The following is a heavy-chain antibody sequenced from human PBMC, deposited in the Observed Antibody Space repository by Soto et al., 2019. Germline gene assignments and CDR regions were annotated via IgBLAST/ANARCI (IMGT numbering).Heavy chain of an antibody. CDR3: ARESSSWYRGWFDP. CDR2: IYYSGST. CDR1: GGSISSYY. J-gene: IGHJ5*02. D-gene: IGHD6-13*01. V-gene: IGHV4-59*01. Sequence: SETLSLICTVSGGSISSYYWSWIRQPPGKGLEWIGYIYYSGSTNYNPSLKSRVTISVDTSKNQFSLKLSSVTAADTAVYYCARESSSWYRGWFDPWGQGTLVTVSS.